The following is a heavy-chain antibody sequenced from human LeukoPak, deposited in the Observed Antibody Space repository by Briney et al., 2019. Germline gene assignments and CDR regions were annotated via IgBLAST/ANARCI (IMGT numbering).Heavy chain of an antibody. Sequence: GGSLRLSCAASGFTFSSYGMHWVRQAPGKGLEWVAFIRYDGSNKYYADSVKGRFTISRDNSKNTLYLQMNSLRAEDTAVYYCAKFDDYVWGSYRALDYSGHGKLVTVSS. CDR1: GFTFSSYG. CDR2: IRYDGSNK. J-gene: IGHJ4*01. CDR3: AKFDDYVWGSYRALDY. D-gene: IGHD3-16*02. V-gene: IGHV3-30*02.